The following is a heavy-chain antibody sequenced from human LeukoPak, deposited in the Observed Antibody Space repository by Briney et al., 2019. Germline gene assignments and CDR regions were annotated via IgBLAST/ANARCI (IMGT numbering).Heavy chain of an antibody. D-gene: IGHD2-2*01. J-gene: IGHJ4*02. CDR2: IYHSGIT. CDR1: GGSISSYY. CDR3: ARLVESQPYYFDY. Sequence: PSETLSLTCTVSGGSISSYYWNWIRQPPGKGLEWIGYIYHSGITNYIPSLKSRVTISMDTSKNQFSLKLNSVTAADTAVHYCARLVESQPYYFDYWGQGTLVTVSS. V-gene: IGHV4-59*08.